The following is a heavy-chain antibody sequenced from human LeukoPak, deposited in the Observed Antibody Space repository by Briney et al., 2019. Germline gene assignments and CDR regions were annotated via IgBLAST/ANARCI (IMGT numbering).Heavy chain of an antibody. J-gene: IGHJ4*02. V-gene: IGHV4-59*01. Sequence: SETLSLTCTVSGGSINSYYWSWIRQPPGKGLEWIGYMYYSGSTSQNPSLKSRVTISLDRSRNQFSLKLISVTAADMAVYYCVSGRWSGYYFDTWGQGTRVTVSS. CDR2: MYYSGST. CDR3: VSGRWSGYYFDT. D-gene: IGHD3-3*01. CDR1: GGSINSYY.